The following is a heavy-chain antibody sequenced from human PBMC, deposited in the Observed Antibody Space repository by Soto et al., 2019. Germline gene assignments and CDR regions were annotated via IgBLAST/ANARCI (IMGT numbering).Heavy chain of an antibody. CDR1: GFTFSSYA. D-gene: IGHD2-2*01. Sequence: EVQLLESGGGLVQPGGSLRLSCAASGFTFSSYAMSWVRQAPGKGLEWVSAISGSGGSTYYADSVKGRFTISRDNSKNTMYLEMNSLRAEDTAVYYCAKNPPIDCSSTSCPPAYYYYYYMDVRGKVTTVTVSS. CDR3: AKNPPIDCSSTSCPPAYYYYYYMDV. J-gene: IGHJ6*03. V-gene: IGHV3-23*01. CDR2: ISGSGGST.